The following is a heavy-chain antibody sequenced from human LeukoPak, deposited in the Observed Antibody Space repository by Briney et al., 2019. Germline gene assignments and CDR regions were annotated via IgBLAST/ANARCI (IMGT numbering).Heavy chain of an antibody. CDR1: GGSISSDY. D-gene: IGHD3-10*01. Sequence: SETLSLTCTLSGGSISSDYAGWIRHSPEKVLEWIGYIYHSVSTNYKPSLKSRVTISVDTSKKQLYLQMRSVTAEDTALYYCARGTGHSALYYYGMDVWGQGTTVTVSS. V-gene: IGHV4-59*01. CDR3: ARGTGHSALYYYGMDV. CDR2: IYHSVST. J-gene: IGHJ6*02.